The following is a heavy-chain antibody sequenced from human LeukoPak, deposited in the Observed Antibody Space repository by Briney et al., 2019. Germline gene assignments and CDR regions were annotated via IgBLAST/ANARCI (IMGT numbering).Heavy chain of an antibody. V-gene: IGHV3-23*01. J-gene: IGHJ4*02. CDR3: AKDHDFWSGYSNYFDY. D-gene: IGHD3-3*01. CDR1: GFTFSSFV. Sequence: PAGSLRLSCAASGFTFSSFVMSWVRQGPGQGLEWVSSISGSGVYKYYTNTVKGRFTNSRDNSKNTMYVQMNSLRAEDTAVYYCAKDHDFWSGYSNYFDYWGEGTLVTVSS. CDR2: ISGSGVYK.